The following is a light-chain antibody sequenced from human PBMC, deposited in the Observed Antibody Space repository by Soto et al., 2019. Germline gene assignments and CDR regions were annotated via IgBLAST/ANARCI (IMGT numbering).Light chain of an antibody. CDR1: SSDVDGYNY. V-gene: IGLV2-14*01. CDR3: SSYTCSSTPYVV. CDR2: DVS. Sequence: QSALTQPASVSGSPGQSITISCTGTSSDVDGYNYVSWYQQHPGKAPKLMIYDVSNRPSGVSNRFSGSKSGNTASLTISGLQAEDEADYYCSSYTCSSTPYVVFGGGTKLTVL. J-gene: IGLJ2*01.